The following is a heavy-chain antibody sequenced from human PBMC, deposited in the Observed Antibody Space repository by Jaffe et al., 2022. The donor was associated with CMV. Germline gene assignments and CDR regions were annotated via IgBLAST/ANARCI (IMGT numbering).Heavy chain of an antibody. CDR2: FYIGGST. CDR3: ARARSTVGYYYYLDV. V-gene: IGHV3-66*01. Sequence: EVQLVESGGGLVQPGGSLRLSCAASGFAVSDNYLSWVRQGPGKGLEWVSVFYIGGSTAYVDSVKGRFTISRDNSKNMLYLQMKSLRADDTAVYYCARARSTVGYYYYLDVWGKGTTVTVSS. J-gene: IGHJ6*03. D-gene: IGHD3-3*01. CDR1: GFAVSDNY.